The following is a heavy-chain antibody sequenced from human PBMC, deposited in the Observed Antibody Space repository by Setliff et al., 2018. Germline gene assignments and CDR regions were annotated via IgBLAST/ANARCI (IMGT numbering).Heavy chain of an antibody. D-gene: IGHD2-21*02. CDR3: ARAGLLPNWFDP. Sequence: ASVKVSCKASGYTFINYEINWVRQATGQGLEWMGGMNPNNGNTGYSQKFQGRVTITRDTSASTAYMELSSLRSEDTAVYYCARAGLLPNWFDPWGQGTLVTVSS. CDR2: MNPNNGNT. J-gene: IGHJ5*02. V-gene: IGHV1-8*03. CDR1: GYTFINYE.